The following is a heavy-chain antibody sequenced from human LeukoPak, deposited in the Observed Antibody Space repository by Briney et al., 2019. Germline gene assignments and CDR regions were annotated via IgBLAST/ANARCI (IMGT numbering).Heavy chain of an antibody. Sequence: GGSLRLSCAASGFTFSSYGMHWVRQAPGKGLEWVAFIRYDGSNKYYADSVKGRFTISRDNSKNTLYLQMNSLRAADTAVYYCAKDRCSNGVGCYYYYMDVWGKGTTVTISS. CDR2: IRYDGSNK. CDR3: AKDRCSNGVGCYYYYMDV. CDR1: GFTFSSYG. J-gene: IGHJ6*03. V-gene: IGHV3-30*02. D-gene: IGHD2-8*01.